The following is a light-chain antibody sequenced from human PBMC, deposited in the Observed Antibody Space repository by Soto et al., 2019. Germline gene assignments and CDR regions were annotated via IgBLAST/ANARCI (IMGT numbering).Light chain of an antibody. V-gene: IGKV1-39*01. CDR3: QQSDRTPYT. J-gene: IGKJ2*01. Sequence: DIQMTQSPSSLSASVGDRVTITCRESQTIRTYLNWYQQKPGKAPRVLIYDASSLLSGVPSRFSGSGSGTDFTLTIASLQPEDFSTYYCQQSDRTPYTFGQGTKVDIK. CDR1: QTIRTY. CDR2: DAS.